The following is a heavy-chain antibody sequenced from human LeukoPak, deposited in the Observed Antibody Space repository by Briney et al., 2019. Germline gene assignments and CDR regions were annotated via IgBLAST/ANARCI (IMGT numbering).Heavy chain of an antibody. V-gene: IGHV3-23*01. CDR3: TTDSSLVVVTATPVP. CDR2: IRGSGGRI. Sequence: GGSLRLSCAASGFTFSSYAMSWVRQAPGKGLEWVSSIRGSGGRIYYADSVKGRFIISRDNSKNTLYLQMNSLRAEDTAVYYCTTDSSLVVVTATPVPWGQGTLVTVSS. D-gene: IGHD2-21*02. CDR1: GFTFSSYA. J-gene: IGHJ5*02.